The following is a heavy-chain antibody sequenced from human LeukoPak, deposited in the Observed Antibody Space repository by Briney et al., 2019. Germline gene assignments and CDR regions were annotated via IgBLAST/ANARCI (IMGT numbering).Heavy chain of an antibody. CDR1: GFTFSSYS. CDR2: ISSSSSYI. D-gene: IGHD3-22*01. V-gene: IGHV3-21*01. J-gene: IGHJ4*02. CDR3: ARGTYDSSGYSPPIDY. Sequence: NPGGSLRLSCAASGFTFSSYSMNWVRQAPGKGLEWVSSISSSSSYIYYADSVKGRFTISRDNAKNSLYLQMNSLRAEDTAVYYCARGTYDSSGYSPPIDYWGQGTLVTVSS.